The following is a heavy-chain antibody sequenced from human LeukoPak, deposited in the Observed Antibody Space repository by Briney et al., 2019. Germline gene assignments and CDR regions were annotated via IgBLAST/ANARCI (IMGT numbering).Heavy chain of an antibody. D-gene: IGHD2-15*01. J-gene: IGHJ6*03. CDR1: GFTVSSNY. V-gene: IGHV3-53*01. CDR3: ARVICGGSCNPPSYMDV. CDR2: IYNDGTT. Sequence: GGSLRLSCAASGFTVSSNYMSWVRQAPGKGLQWVSVIYNDGTTYYADSVKGRFTISRDNSKNTLYLQMNSLRAEDTAVYYCARVICGGSCNPPSYMDVWGNGTTVTVSS.